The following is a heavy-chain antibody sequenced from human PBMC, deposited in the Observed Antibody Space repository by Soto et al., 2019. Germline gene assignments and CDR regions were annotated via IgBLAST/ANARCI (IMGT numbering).Heavy chain of an antibody. Sequence: PSETLSLTCAVYGGSFSGYYWSWIRQPPGKGLEWIGEINHSGSTNYNPSLKSRVTISVDTSKNQFSLKLSSVTAADTAVYYCAGRGVAARGWFDPWGQGILVT. J-gene: IGHJ5*02. D-gene: IGHD6-6*01. CDR3: AGRGVAARGWFDP. CDR2: INHSGST. V-gene: IGHV4-34*01. CDR1: GGSFSGYY.